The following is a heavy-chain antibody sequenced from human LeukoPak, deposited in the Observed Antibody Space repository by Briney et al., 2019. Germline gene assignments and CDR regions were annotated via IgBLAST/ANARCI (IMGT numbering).Heavy chain of an antibody. V-gene: IGHV1-46*01. J-gene: IGHJ5*02. CDR1: GYTFTSYY. CDR3: ARDASIAVGNNWFDP. CDR2: INPSGGST. Sequence: GASVKVSCKASGYTFTSYYMHWVRQAPGQGLEWMGIINPSGGSTSYAQKFQGRVTMTRDTSTSTVYMELSSLRSEDTAVYYCARDASIAVGNNWFDPWGQGTLVTVSS. D-gene: IGHD6-19*01.